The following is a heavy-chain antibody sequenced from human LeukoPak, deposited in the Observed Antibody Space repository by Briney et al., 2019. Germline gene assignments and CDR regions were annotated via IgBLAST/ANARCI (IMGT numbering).Heavy chain of an antibody. D-gene: IGHD2-15*01. Sequence: PGGSLRLSCAASGFTFSSYGMHWVRQAPGKGLEWVAVISYDGSNKYYADSVKGRFTISRDNSKNTLYLQMNSLRAEDTAVYYCAKVSRYCSGGSCSSYYYYYGMDVWGQGTTVTVSS. CDR2: ISYDGSNK. V-gene: IGHV3-30*18. J-gene: IGHJ6*02. CDR3: AKVSRYCSGGSCSSYYYYYGMDV. CDR1: GFTFSSYG.